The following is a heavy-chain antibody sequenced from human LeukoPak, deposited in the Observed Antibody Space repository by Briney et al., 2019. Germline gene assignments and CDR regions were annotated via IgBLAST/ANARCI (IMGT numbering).Heavy chain of an antibody. CDR2: IYSGGST. J-gene: IGHJ4*02. D-gene: IGHD6-19*01. V-gene: IGHV3-66*01. CDR1: GFTLSSNY. CDR3: ARDPYTVLAVD. Sequence: PVGSLRLSCAASGFTLSSNYISSGCQAPEKGLEWGSVIYSGGSTYYADSVKGRFTISRDNSKNTLYLQMNSLRAEDTAVYYCARDPYTVLAVDWGQGTLVTVSS.